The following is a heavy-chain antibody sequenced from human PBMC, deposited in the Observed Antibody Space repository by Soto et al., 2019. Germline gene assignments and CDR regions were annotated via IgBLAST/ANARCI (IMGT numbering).Heavy chain of an antibody. CDR1: GGSISSYY. CDR3: ARASSYYYYGMDV. V-gene: IGHV4-59*01. J-gene: IGHJ6*02. CDR2: IYCSGST. Sequence: ETLSLTCTVSGGSISSYYWSWIRQPPGKGLEWIGYIYCSGSTNYNPSLKSRVTISVDTSKNQFSLKLSSVTAADTAVYYCARASSYYYYGMDVWGQGTTVTVSS.